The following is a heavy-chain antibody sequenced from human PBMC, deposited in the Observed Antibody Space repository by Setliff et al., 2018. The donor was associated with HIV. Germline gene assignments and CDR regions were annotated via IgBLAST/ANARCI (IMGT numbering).Heavy chain of an antibody. V-gene: IGHV4-61*09. CDR2: VYASGET. CDR3: ARRVLQDSTITSSNWFDS. D-gene: IGHD2-2*01. CDR1: GGSISSGNYY. Sequence: ASETLSLTCTVSGGSISSGNYYWSWIRQPAGKGLEWIGYVYASGETNYNPSLKSRVTMSTDTSRNQFFLNLNYATAADTAVYFCARRVLQDSTITSSNWFDSWGQGTLVTVSS. J-gene: IGHJ5*01.